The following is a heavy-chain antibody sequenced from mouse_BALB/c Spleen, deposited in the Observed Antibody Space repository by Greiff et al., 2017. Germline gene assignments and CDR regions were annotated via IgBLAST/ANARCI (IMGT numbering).Heavy chain of an antibody. CDR3: ARERGSYYGSSPYAMDY. CDR1: GFTFSSYA. J-gene: IGHJ4*01. D-gene: IGHD1-1*01. Sequence: EVQRVESGGGLVKPGGSLKLSCAASGFTFSSYAMSWVRQTPEKRLEWVASISSGGSTYYPDSVKGRFTISRDNARNILYLQMSSLRSEDTAMYYCARERGSYYGSSPYAMDYWGQGTSVTVSS. CDR2: ISSGGST. V-gene: IGHV5-6-5*01.